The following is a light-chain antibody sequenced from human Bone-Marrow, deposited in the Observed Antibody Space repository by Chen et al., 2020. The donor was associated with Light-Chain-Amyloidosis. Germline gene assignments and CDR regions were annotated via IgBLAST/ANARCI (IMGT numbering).Light chain of an antibody. CDR1: DLPTKY. J-gene: IGLJ2*01. V-gene: IGLV3-25*03. CDR3: QSADSSGTYEVI. CDR2: RDT. Sequence: SYELTQPPSVSVSPGQTAWITCSGDDLPTKYAYWYQQKPGQAPVLVIHRDTERPSGISERFSGSSSGTTATLTISGVQAEDDADYHCQSADSSGTYEVIFGGGTKLTVL.